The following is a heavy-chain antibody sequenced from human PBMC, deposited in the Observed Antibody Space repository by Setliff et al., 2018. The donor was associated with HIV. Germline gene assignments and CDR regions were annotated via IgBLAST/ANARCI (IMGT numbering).Heavy chain of an antibody. Sequence: GGSLRLSCAVSGFTFSDYYMSWIRQTPGKELEWISHISNSGSSIYYADSVKGRFTISRDNAKNSLYLQMNSLRAEDTAVYYCAVAVLGTIGFWGQGTLVTAPQ. V-gene: IGHV3-11*04. CDR1: GFTFSDYY. CDR2: ISNSGSSI. J-gene: IGHJ4*02. D-gene: IGHD6-19*01. CDR3: AVAVLGTIGF.